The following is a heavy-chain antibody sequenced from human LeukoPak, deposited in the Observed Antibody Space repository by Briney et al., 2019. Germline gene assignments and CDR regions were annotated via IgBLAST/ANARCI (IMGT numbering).Heavy chain of an antibody. J-gene: IGHJ3*02. Sequence: GASVKVSCKVSGYTLTELSMHWVRQAPGKGLEWMGGFDPEDGETIYAQEFQGRVTMTEDTSTDTAYMELSSLRSEDTAVYYCATAHGDSVVNAFDIWGQGTMVTVSS. V-gene: IGHV1-24*01. CDR3: ATAHGDSVVNAFDI. CDR1: GYTLTELS. CDR2: FDPEDGET. D-gene: IGHD4-17*01.